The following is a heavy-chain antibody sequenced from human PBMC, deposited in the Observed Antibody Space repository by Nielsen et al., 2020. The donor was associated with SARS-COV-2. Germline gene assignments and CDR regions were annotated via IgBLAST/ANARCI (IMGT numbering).Heavy chain of an antibody. D-gene: IGHD6-6*01. CDR1: GYTFIRYG. CDR2: INAYNGDT. Sequence: ASVKVSCKASGYTFIRYGISWVRQAPGQGLEWMGWINAYNGDTNYAQNVQGRVAMTTDTLTSTAYMELRSLRSDDTAVYYCARDREYSSSYPPEPNYYWGQGTLVTVSS. V-gene: IGHV1-18*01. CDR3: ARDREYSSSYPPEPNYY. J-gene: IGHJ4*02.